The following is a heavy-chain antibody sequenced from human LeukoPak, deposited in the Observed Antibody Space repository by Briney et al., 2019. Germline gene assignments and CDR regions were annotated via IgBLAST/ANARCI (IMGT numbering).Heavy chain of an antibody. Sequence: PGGSLRLSCAASGFTFSSYGMSWVRQAPGKGLEWVANIKQDGSEKYYVDSVKGRFTISRDNAKNSLYLQMNSLRAEDTAVYYCARDRSSSPVYQFDYWGQGTLVTVSS. D-gene: IGHD6-13*01. CDR3: ARDRSSSPVYQFDY. J-gene: IGHJ4*02. CDR1: GFTFSSYG. CDR2: IKQDGSEK. V-gene: IGHV3-7*01.